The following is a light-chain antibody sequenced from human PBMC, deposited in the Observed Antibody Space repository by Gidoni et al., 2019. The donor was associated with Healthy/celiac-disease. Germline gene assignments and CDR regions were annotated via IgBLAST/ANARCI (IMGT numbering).Light chain of an antibody. J-gene: IGKJ2*01. CDR3: QQYGSSLYT. Sequence: EIVLTQSPGTLSLSPGERATLSCRASQSVSSSYLAWYQQKPGQAPRLLIYGASSRATGIPDRFSGSGSGTDFTLLISRLEPEDFAVYYCQQYGSSLYTFXQXTKLEIK. CDR2: GAS. CDR1: QSVSSSY. V-gene: IGKV3-20*01.